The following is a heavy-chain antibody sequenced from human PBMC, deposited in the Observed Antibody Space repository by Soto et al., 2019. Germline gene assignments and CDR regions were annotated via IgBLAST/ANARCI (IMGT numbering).Heavy chain of an antibody. CDR3: VGSGYSYGPHRLLF. D-gene: IGHD5-18*01. J-gene: IGHJ1*01. V-gene: IGHV4-59*01. CDR1: GGSISSYY. Sequence: PSETLSLTCTVSGGSISSYYWSWIRQPPGKGLEWIGYIYYSGSTNYNPSLKSRVTISVDTSKNQFSLKLSSVTAADTAVYYCVGSGYSYGPHRLLFWGQGSLVTVSS. CDR2: IYYSGST.